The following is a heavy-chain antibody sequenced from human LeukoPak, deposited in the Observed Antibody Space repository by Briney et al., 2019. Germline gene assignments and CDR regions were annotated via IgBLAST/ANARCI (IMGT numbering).Heavy chain of an antibody. CDR2: ISSTGSTS. CDR3: ARPGSPRGGVRGGNWFDP. V-gene: IGHV3-11*04. J-gene: IGHJ5*02. Sequence: GGSLRLSCAASGFTFSDNYMAWIRQAPGKGLELFSHISSTGSTSYYADSVKGRFTISRDNAKNSLYLQMNSLRAEDTAVYYCARPGSPRGGVRGGNWFDPWGQGTLVTVSS. CDR1: GFTFSDNY. D-gene: IGHD3-10*01.